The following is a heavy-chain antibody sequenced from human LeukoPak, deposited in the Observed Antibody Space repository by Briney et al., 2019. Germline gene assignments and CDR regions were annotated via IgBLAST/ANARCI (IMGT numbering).Heavy chain of an antibody. V-gene: IGHV3-7*01. D-gene: IGHD3-3*01. J-gene: IGHJ4*02. Sequence: PGGSLRLSCAASGFTFSSYWMSWVRQAPGKGLEWVANIKQDGSEKYYVDSVKGRFTISRDNAKNSLYLQMNSLRAEDTAVYYWARTRWDDFWSGGGGFDYWGQGTLVTVSS. CDR2: IKQDGSEK. CDR3: ARTRWDDFWSGGGGFDY. CDR1: GFTFSSYW.